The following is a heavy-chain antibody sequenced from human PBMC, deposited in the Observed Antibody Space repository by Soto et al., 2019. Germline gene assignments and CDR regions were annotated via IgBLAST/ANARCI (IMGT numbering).Heavy chain of an antibody. CDR2: IYYSGST. J-gene: IGHJ4*02. CDR1: GGTISSWY. Sequence: QVQLQESGPGLAKPSETLSLTCTVSGGTISSWYWSWIRQPPGKGLEWIGYIYYSGSTNCNPSLTSRVTISVDTSKTRFSLKLSSVTAADTAVYYCARRYGSAIDYWGQGTLVTVSS. D-gene: IGHD1-26*01. V-gene: IGHV4-59*08. CDR3: ARRYGSAIDY.